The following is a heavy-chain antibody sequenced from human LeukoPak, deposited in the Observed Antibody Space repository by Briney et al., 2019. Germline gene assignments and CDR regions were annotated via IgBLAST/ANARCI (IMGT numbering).Heavy chain of an antibody. Sequence: PSETLSLTCTVSGGSISSYYWSWIRQPPGKGLEWIGYIYYSGSTNYNPSLKSRVTISVDMSKNQFSLKLSSVTAADTAVYYCARVPAYDYVWGSYRRHAISFDYWGQGTLVTVSS. CDR1: GGSISSYY. D-gene: IGHD3-16*02. CDR2: IYYSGST. CDR3: ARVPAYDYVWGSYRRHAISFDY. V-gene: IGHV4-59*01. J-gene: IGHJ4*02.